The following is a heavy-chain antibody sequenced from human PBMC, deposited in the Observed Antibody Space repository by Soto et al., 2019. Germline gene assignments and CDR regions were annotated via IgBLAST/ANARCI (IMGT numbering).Heavy chain of an antibody. V-gene: IGHV3-23*01. D-gene: IGHD2-8*01. CDR1: GFSFSTYT. CDR2: ISGSGGSP. CDR3: AKARCTTSNCYVPDY. J-gene: IGHJ4*02. Sequence: GGSVRLSCAASGFSFSTYTMSWVHRAPGKGLEWVSAISGSGGSPSYADSVQGRFTISRDNPKKTLYLQMNSLRAEDTAVYYCAKARCTTSNCYVPDYWGQGTLVTVSS.